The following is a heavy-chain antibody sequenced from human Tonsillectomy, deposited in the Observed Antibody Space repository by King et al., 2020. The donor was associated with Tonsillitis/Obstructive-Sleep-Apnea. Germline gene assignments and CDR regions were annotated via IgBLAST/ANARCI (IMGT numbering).Heavy chain of an antibody. CDR2: IWCDGSNK. Sequence: VQLVESGGGVVQPGRSLRLSCAASGFTFSTYGMHWVRQAPGKGLEWVALIWCDGSNKYYADSVKGRFTISRDNSRNTLYLQMNSLRAEDTAVYYCARSSSSTNDAFDIWGQGTMVTVSS. J-gene: IGHJ3*02. D-gene: IGHD2-2*01. V-gene: IGHV3-33*01. CDR1: GFTFSTYG. CDR3: ARSSSSTNDAFDI.